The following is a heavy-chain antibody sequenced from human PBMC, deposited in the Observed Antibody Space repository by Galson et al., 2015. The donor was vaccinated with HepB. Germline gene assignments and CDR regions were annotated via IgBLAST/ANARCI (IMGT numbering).Heavy chain of an antibody. CDR3: ARSTMIVVVTQPFDY. Sequence: PALVKPTQTLTLTCTFSGFSLSTRGVGVGWIRQPPGKALEWLALIYWDDDKRYSPSLKSRLTITKDTSKNQVVLTMTNMDPVDTATYYCARSTMIVVVTQPFDYWGQGTLVTVSS. CDR1: GFSLSTRGVG. CDR2: IYWDDDK. V-gene: IGHV2-5*02. D-gene: IGHD3-22*01. J-gene: IGHJ4*02.